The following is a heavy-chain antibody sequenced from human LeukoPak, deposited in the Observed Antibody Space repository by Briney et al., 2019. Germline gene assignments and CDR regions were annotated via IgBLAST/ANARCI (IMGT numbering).Heavy chain of an antibody. CDR2: INHSGST. CDR3: ARGKAARPAFDY. J-gene: IGHJ4*02. CDR1: GGSFSGYY. Sequence: PSETLSLTCAVYGGSFSGYYWSWIRQPPGKGLEWIGEINHSGSTNYNPSLKSRVTISVDTSKNQFSLKLSSVTAADTAMYYCARGKAARPAFDYWGQGTLVTVSS. V-gene: IGHV4-34*01. D-gene: IGHD6-6*01.